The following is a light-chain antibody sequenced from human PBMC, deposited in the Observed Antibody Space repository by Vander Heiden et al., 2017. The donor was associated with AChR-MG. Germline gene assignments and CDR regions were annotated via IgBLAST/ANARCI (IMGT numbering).Light chain of an antibody. V-gene: IGLV6-57*02. CDR3: QSYDSSNLWV. Sequence: NFMLTQPHTVSESPGKTVTLSCTGSSGSIASNYVKWYQQRPGSAPTTVIYEDNQRPSGVPDRFSGSIDSSSNSASLTSSGRKTEDEADYYCQSYDSSNLWVFGGGTKLTVL. CDR1: SGSIASNY. J-gene: IGLJ3*02. CDR2: EDN.